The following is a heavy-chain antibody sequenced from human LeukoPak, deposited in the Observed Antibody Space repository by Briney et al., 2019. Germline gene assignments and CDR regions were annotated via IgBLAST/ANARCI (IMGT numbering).Heavy chain of an antibody. CDR3: ARGSAAAVCSY. J-gene: IGHJ4*02. CDR1: GYTFTSYA. D-gene: IGHD6-13*01. V-gene: IGHV1-69*04. CDR2: IIPILGIA. Sequence: SVKVSCKASGYTFTSYAISWVRQAPGQGLEWMGRIIPILGIANYAQKFQGRVTITADKSTSTAYMELSSLRSEDTAVYYCARGSAAAVCSYWGQGTLVTVSS.